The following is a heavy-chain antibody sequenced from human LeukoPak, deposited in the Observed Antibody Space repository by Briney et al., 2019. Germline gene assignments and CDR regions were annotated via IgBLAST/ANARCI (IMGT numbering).Heavy chain of an antibody. J-gene: IGHJ4*02. Sequence: SETLSLTCAVSGYSISSGYYWGWIRQPPGKGLEWIGSIYHSGSTYYNPSLKSRVTISVDTSKNQFSLRLSSVTAADTAVYYCASQRGYCSSTSCYSGPDYWGQGTLVTVSS. CDR1: GYSISSGYY. D-gene: IGHD2-2*02. CDR3: ASQRGYCSSTSCYSGPDY. CDR2: IYHSGST. V-gene: IGHV4-38-2*01.